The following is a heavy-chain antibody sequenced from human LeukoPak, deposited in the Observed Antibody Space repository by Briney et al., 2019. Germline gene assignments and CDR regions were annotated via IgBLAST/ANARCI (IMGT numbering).Heavy chain of an antibody. CDR2: IIPIFGTA. CDR1: GGTFSSYA. J-gene: IGHJ5*02. Sequence: ASVKVSCKASGGTFSSYAISWVRQAPGQGLEWMGGIIPIFGTANYAQKFQGRVTITADESTSTAYMELSSLRSEDTAVYYCARGVLPAASLDWFDPWGQGTLVTVSS. D-gene: IGHD2-2*01. V-gene: IGHV1-69*13. CDR3: ARGVLPAASLDWFDP.